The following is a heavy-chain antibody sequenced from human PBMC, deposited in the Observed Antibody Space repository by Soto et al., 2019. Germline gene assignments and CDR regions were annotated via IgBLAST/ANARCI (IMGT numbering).Heavy chain of an antibody. V-gene: IGHV3-23*04. CDR3: ARHGERSFDH. D-gene: IGHD3-10*01. CDR1: GFTLNNSP. Sequence: EVQLVESGGGLIHPGESLRLSCVASGFTLNNSPVSWVRQAPGKGLEWVSAVSSGSNTYYADSVKGRLTISRDNSKNTVYLQKNSLRVEYTAMYFCARHGERSFDHWGQGTLVTVSS. CDR2: VSSGSNT. J-gene: IGHJ4*02.